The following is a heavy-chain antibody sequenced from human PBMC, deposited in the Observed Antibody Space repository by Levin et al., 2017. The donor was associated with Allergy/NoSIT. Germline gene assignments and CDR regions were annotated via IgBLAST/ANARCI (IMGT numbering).Heavy chain of an antibody. J-gene: IGHJ4*02. CDR3: AGGRDGYEA. CDR2: TYYRSKWYD. D-gene: IGHD5-12*01. Sequence: SQTLSLTCAISGDSVSSNSAVWNWIRQSPSRGLEWLGRTYYRSKWYDGYAPSVKSRIIINRDTSKNQFSLQLQSVTPDDTAVYYCAGGRDGYEAWGQGTLVTVSS. V-gene: IGHV6-1*01. CDR1: GDSVSSNSAV.